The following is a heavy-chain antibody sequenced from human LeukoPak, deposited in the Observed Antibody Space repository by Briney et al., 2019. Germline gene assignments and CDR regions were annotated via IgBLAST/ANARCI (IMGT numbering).Heavy chain of an antibody. D-gene: IGHD4-23*01. V-gene: IGHV4-34*01. Sequence: SETLSLTCAVYGGSSSGYYWSWIRQPPGKGLEWIGEINHSGSTNYNPSLKSRVTISVDTSKNQFSLKLSSVTAADTAVYYCARDFSGKGAFDIWGQGTMVTVSS. CDR3: ARDFSGKGAFDI. J-gene: IGHJ3*02. CDR2: INHSGST. CDR1: GGSSSGYY.